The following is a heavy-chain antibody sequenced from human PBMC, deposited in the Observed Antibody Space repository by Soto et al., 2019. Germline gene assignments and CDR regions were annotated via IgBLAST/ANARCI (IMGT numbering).Heavy chain of an antibody. CDR2: INHSGST. CDR3: AIGYSYGWYYFDY. D-gene: IGHD5-18*01. CDR1: GGSFSGYY. J-gene: IGHJ4*02. Sequence: SETLSLTCAVYGGSFSGYYWSWIRQPPGKGLEWIGEINHSGSTNYNPSLKSRVTISVDTSKNQFSLKLSSVTAADTAVYYCAIGYSYGWYYFDYWGQGTRVTVSA. V-gene: IGHV4-34*01.